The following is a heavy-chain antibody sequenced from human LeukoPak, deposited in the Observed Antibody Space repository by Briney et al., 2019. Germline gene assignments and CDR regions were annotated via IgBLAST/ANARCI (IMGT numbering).Heavy chain of an antibody. CDR3: ARRDRSGWYNYFDY. D-gene: IGHD6-19*01. CDR2: SIPIFGTE. J-gene: IGHJ4*02. V-gene: IGHV1-69*13. Sequence: SVKVSCKASGGTFSSYAISWLRQAPGQGLDWMGGSIPIFGTENYAQKFQGRVTITADESTSTAYMELSSLRSEDTAVYYCARRDRSGWYNYFDYWGQGTLVTVSS. CDR1: GGTFSSYA.